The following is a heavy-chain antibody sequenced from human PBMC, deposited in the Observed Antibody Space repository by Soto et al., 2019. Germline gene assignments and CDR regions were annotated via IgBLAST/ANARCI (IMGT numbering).Heavy chain of an antibody. CDR2: IIPIAAMA. CDR3: ASGSTIVRGAPSWFAT. V-gene: IGHV1-69*02. CDR1: GGTFSRYT. Sequence: QVQLVQSGAEVKKPGSSVKVSCKASGGTFSRYTINWVRQAPGQGLEWMGRIIPIAAMANYTQKFQGRVTITVDKSSTTAYMELSSLRSDDTAVYYCASGSTIVRGAPSWFATWGQGTLVTVSS. J-gene: IGHJ5*02. D-gene: IGHD3-10*01.